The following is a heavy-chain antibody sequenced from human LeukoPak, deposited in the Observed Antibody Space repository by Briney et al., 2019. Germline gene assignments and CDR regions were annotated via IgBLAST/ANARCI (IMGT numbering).Heavy chain of an antibody. Sequence: GASVKVSCKASGYTFTSYYMHWVRQAPGQGLEWMGIINPSGGSTSYAQKFQGRVTMTRDMSTSTVYMELSSLRSEDTAVYYCARDRCSSTSCVNWFDPWGQGTLVTVSS. J-gene: IGHJ5*02. CDR2: INPSGGST. CDR1: GYTFTSYY. V-gene: IGHV1-46*01. D-gene: IGHD2-2*01. CDR3: ARDRCSSTSCVNWFDP.